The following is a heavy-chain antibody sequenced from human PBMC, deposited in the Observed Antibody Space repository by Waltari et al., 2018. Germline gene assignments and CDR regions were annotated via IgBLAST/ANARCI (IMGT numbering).Heavy chain of an antibody. D-gene: IGHD2-2*01. Sequence: QVQLVQSGAEVKTPGASVKVYCKVSGYTRSAVSMHWVRQAPGKGLEWMGGLDHEHGETIYAQKFQGRVTMTEDTATDTAYMEVTSLRSEDTAVYYCTTDMTSYFFEYWGQGTLVTVSS. CDR1: GYTRSAVS. CDR2: LDHEHGET. CDR3: TTDMTSYFFEY. J-gene: IGHJ4*02. V-gene: IGHV1-24*01.